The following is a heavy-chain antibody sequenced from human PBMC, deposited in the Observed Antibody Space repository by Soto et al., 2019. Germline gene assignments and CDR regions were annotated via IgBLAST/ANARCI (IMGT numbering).Heavy chain of an antibody. CDR3: AKDAIYNDGLWLMDS. CDR2: MTGSGGQI. CDR1: GFTMSTFA. D-gene: IGHD2-21*01. V-gene: IGHV3-23*01. Sequence: GGSLRLSCAGSGFTMSTFAMTWVRQAPGKGMECVCGMTGSGGQIHYSDSVRGRFTISKDTSKNTPYLQMSSLRDEDTAMYYCAKDAIYNDGLWLMDSWGQGTLVTVSS. J-gene: IGHJ5*02.